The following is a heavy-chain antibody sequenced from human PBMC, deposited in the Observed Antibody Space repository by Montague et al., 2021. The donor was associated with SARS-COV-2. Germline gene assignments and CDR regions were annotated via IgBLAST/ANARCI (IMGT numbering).Heavy chain of an antibody. CDR2: VDYSGST. CDR1: GGPISGSSDY. V-gene: IGHV4-39*01. D-gene: IGHD5-18*01. J-gene: IGHJ4*02. Sequence: SETLSLTCTVTGGPISGSSDYWGWIRQSPGKGLEWIASVDYSGSTXYSPSLKSRLTISVDTSKNQFSLKLNSVTAADTALYYCARREYSYGWGDWGQGTLVTVSS. CDR3: ARREYSYGWGD.